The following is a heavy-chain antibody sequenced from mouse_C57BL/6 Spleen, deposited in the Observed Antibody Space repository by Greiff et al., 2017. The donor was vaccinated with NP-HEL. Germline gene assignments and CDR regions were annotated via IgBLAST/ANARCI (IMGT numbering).Heavy chain of an antibody. CDR2: INPNNGGT. CDR3: ARGGTVVYFDY. V-gene: IGHV1-26*01. Sequence: EVQLQQSGPELVKPGASVKISCKASGYTFTDYYMNWVKQSHGKSLEWIGDINPNNGGTSYNQKFTGKATLTVDKSSSTAYMELRSLTSEDSAVYYCARGGTVVYFDYWGQGTTLTVSS. CDR1: GYTFTDYY. J-gene: IGHJ2*01. D-gene: IGHD1-1*01.